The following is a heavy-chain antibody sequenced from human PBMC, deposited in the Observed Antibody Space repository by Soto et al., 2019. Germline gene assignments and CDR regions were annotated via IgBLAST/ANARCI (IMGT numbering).Heavy chain of an antibody. D-gene: IGHD5-18*01. CDR1: GFTFDDYA. Sequence: SLRLSCAASGFTFDDYAMHWVRQAPGKGLEWVSGISWNSGSIGYADSVKGRFTISRDNAKNSLYLQMNSLRAEDTALYYCAKDSSYGSYYFDYRGQGTLVTVSS. CDR2: ISWNSGSI. CDR3: AKDSSYGSYYFDY. V-gene: IGHV3-9*01. J-gene: IGHJ4*02.